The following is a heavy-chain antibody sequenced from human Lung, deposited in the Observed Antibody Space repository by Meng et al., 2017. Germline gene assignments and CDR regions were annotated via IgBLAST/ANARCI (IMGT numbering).Heavy chain of an antibody. CDR2: IYNSGST. J-gene: IGHJ2*01. CDR3: ARGQKGYFDL. CDR1: GGSISSSNYY. V-gene: IGHV4-30-4*01. Sequence: QVPLRESGPGLVKPSQTLSLTCTVSGGSISSSNYYWSWIRQPPGKGLEWSGHIYNSGSTYYNPSLKSRITISVDTSKNQFSLKLSSVTAADTAVYYCARGQKGYFDLWGRGTLVTVSS.